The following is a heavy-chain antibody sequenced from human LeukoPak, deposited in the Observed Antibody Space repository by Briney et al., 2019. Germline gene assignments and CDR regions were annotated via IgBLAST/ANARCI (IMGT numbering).Heavy chain of an antibody. CDR2: INPDGNER. Sequence: PGGSLRLSCAASGFSFSSYYMSWVRQAPGKGLEWVALINPDGNERYYVDSVKGRFTISRDNAKNSLYLQMNSLRAEDTAVYYCARRQGSYFDTSGYYYGWGQGTLVTVSS. D-gene: IGHD3-22*01. J-gene: IGHJ4*02. V-gene: IGHV3-7*01. CDR1: GFSFSSYY. CDR3: ARRQGSYFDTSGYYYG.